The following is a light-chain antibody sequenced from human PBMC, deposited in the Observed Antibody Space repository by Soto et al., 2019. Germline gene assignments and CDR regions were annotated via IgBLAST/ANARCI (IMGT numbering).Light chain of an antibody. V-gene: IGKV3-11*01. CDR1: QTINSF. Sequence: EIVLTQSPATLSLSPGERATLSCRASQTINSFLAWYQQKPGRAPRLLIYDASNRATGIPARFSGSGSGTDFTLTISSLEPEDFAVYYCLQRKDWPLTFGGGTKVE. CDR3: LQRKDWPLT. J-gene: IGKJ4*01. CDR2: DAS.